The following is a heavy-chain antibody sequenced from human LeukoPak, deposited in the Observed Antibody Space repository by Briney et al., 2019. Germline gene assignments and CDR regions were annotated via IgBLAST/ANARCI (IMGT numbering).Heavy chain of an antibody. CDR3: ARDNYRVFDY. V-gene: IGHV3-7*01. Sequence: PGGSLRLSCAASGFTFSSYAMSWVRQAPGKGLEWVANIKDDGRDKNYVASVKGRFSISRDNAKNSVYLQMNSLRAADTAVYYCARDNYRVFDYWGQGTLVTVSS. D-gene: IGHD1-1*01. CDR2: IKDDGRDK. J-gene: IGHJ4*02. CDR1: GFTFSSYA.